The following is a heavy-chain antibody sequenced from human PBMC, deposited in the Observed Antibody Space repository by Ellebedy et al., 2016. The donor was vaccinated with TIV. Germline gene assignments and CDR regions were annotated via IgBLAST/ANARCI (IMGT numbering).Heavy chain of an antibody. J-gene: IGHJ4*02. CDR1: GGSISSYY. D-gene: IGHD3-16*01. V-gene: IGHV4-59*08. Sequence: MPSETLSLTCTVSGGSISSYYWSWIRQPPGKGLEWIGYIYYSGSTNYNPSLKSRVTISVDTSGNQVSLKLSSVTAADTAVYYCARRRGISFGYDYWGPGTLVTVSP. CDR2: IYYSGST. CDR3: ARRRGISFGYDY.